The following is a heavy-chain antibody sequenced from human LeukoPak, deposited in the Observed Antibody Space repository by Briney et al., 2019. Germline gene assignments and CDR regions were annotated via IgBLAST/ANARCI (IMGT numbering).Heavy chain of an antibody. V-gene: IGHV3-53*01. CDR3: ARWPSIAAAGTGDY. D-gene: IGHD6-13*01. CDR1: GFTVSSNY. Sequence: GASLRLSCAASGFTVSSNYLSWVRQAPGKGLGRVSLIYSGGSTYYAEPVKGRFTFSRDNTKHTPYLQMNSLRTEDTAVYYCARWPSIAAAGTGDYWGQGTLVTVSS. CDR2: IYSGGST. J-gene: IGHJ4*02.